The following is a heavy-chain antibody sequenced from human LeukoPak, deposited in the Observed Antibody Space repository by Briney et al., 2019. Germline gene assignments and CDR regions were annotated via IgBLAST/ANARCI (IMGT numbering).Heavy chain of an antibody. CDR3: ARFDSGYCSGGSCYALHAFDI. CDR1: GGSISSYY. J-gene: IGHJ3*02. CDR2: IYTSGST. V-gene: IGHV4-4*07. Sequence: PSETLSLTCTVSGGSISSYYWSWIRQPAGKGLEWIGRIYTSGSTNYNPSLKGRVTMSVDTSKNQFSLKLSSVTAADTAVYYCARFDSGYCSGGSCYALHAFDIWGQGTMVTVSS. D-gene: IGHD2-15*01.